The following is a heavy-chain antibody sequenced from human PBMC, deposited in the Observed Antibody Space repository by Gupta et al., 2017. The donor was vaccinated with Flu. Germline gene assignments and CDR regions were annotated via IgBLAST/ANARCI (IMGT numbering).Heavy chain of an antibody. CDR3: ARNYYDFWSGYYTIYDY. J-gene: IGHJ4*02. CDR1: GFTFSSYS. D-gene: IGHD3-3*01. CDR2: ISSSSSTI. V-gene: IGHV3-48*02. Sequence: EVQLVESGGGLVQPGGSLRLSCAASGFTFSSYSMNWVRQAPGKGLEWVSDISSSSSTIYYADSVKGRFTISRDNAKNSLYLQMNSLRDEDTAVYYCARNYYDFWSGYYTIYDYWGQGTLVTVSS.